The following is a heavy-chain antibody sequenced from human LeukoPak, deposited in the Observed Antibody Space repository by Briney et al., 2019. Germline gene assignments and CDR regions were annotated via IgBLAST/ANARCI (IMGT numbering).Heavy chain of an antibody. D-gene: IGHD6-13*01. CDR2: IIPIFGTA. J-gene: IGHJ4*02. CDR1: GGTFSSSS. CDR3: ARPAVYQQPKEMFLYY. V-gene: IGHV1-69*13. Sequence: SVKVSCTASGGTFSSSSISWVRQAPGQGLEWMGGIIPIFGTANYAQKFQGRVTITADESTRTAYMKLSSLRSEDTAVYYCARPAVYQQPKEMFLYYWGQGTLVTVSS.